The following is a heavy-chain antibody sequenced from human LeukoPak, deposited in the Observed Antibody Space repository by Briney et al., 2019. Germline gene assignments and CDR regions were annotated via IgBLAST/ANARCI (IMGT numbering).Heavy chain of an antibody. CDR1: GGSISSYY. D-gene: IGHD2-8*01. J-gene: IGHJ4*02. CDR2: IYYSGST. V-gene: IGHV4-59*01. Sequence: TSSETLSLTCTVSGGSISSYYWSWIRQPPGKGLEWIGYIYYSGSTNYNPSLKSRVTISVDTSKNQFSLKLSSVTAADTAVYYCARGYCTNGVCYTIDYWGQGTLVTVSS. CDR3: ARGYCTNGVCYTIDY.